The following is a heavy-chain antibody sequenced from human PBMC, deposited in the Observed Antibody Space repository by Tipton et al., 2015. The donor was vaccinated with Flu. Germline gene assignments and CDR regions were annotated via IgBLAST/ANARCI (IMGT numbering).Heavy chain of an antibody. CDR3: ARDPAGYYDNSAYYIFDY. CDR2: RDYSGNT. Sequence: TLSLTCTVSGASISSSPYYWGWVRQSPGKGLEWIGTRDYSGNTHYNPSLESRVTISVGTSKTQFFLSLTSVTAADTAVYYCARDPAGYYDNSAYYIFDYWGQGTLVTVSP. J-gene: IGHJ4*02. D-gene: IGHD3-22*01. V-gene: IGHV4-39*07. CDR1: GASISSSPYY.